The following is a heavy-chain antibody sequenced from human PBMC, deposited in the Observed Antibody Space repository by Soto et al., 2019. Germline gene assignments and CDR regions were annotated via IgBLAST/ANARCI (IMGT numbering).Heavy chain of an antibody. V-gene: IGHV1-18*01. D-gene: IGHD1-1*01. CDR2: ISAYNGNT. Sequence: QVQLVQSGAEVKKPGASVKVSCKASGYTFSSYGISWVRQASGQGLEWMGWISAYNGNTKYAQKLQGRVTMPTDTPTSTAYMELRSLRSDDTAVYYCARDEAYKWNDGGWFDPWGQGTLVTVSS. CDR1: GYTFSSYG. CDR3: ARDEAYKWNDGGWFDP. J-gene: IGHJ5*02.